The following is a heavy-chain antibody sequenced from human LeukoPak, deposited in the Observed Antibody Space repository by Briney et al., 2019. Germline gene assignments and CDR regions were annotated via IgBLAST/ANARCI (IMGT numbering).Heavy chain of an antibody. J-gene: IGHJ2*01. CDR3: ARAGPDYGDYGLTFYWYFDL. D-gene: IGHD4-17*01. CDR2: IKQDGSEK. CDR1: GFTFSSYW. V-gene: IGHV3-7*01. Sequence: GGSLRLSCAASGFTFSSYWMSWVRQAPGKGLEWVANIKQDGSEKYYVDSVKGRFTISRDNAKNSLYLQMSSLRAEDTAVYYCARAGPDYGDYGLTFYWYFDLWGRGTLVTVSS.